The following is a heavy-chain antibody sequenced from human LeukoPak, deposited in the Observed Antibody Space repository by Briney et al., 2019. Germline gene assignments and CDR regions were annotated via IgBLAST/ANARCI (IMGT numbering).Heavy chain of an antibody. V-gene: IGHV3-33*06. CDR1: GYTFSSYG. CDR3: AKNRPSSKNAFDI. D-gene: IGHD6-13*01. J-gene: IGHJ3*02. CDR2: IWYDGSKK. Sequence: GRSLRLSCAASGYTFSSYGMHWVRQAPGKGLEWVAYIWYDGSKKEYVDSVKGRFTISRDDSKNTLYLQMNSLRAEDTAVYYCAKNRPSSKNAFDIWGQGTMVTVSS.